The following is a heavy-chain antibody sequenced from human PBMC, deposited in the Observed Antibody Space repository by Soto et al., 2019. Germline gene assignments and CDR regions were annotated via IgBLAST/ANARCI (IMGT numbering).Heavy chain of an antibody. Sequence: GPSVKVSCKASGGTFSSYAISWVRQAPGQGLEWMGGIIPIFGTANYAQKFQGRVTITADKSTSTAYMELSSLRSEDTAVYYCASQGQTGTDPYNWFDPWGQGTLVTVSS. CDR3: ASQGQTGTDPYNWFDP. J-gene: IGHJ5*02. CDR2: IIPIFGTA. D-gene: IGHD1-1*01. V-gene: IGHV1-69*06. CDR1: GGTFSSYA.